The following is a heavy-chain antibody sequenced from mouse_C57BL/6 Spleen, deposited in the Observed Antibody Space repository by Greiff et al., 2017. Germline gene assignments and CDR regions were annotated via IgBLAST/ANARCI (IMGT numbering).Heavy chain of an antibody. D-gene: IGHD2-3*01. Sequence: VQLQQSGAELARPGASVKMSCKASGYTFTSYTMHWVKQRPGQGLEWIGYINPSSGYTKYNQKFKDKATLTADKSSSTAYMQLSSLTSEDSAVYYCAWLLRGYFDVWGTGTTVTVSS. CDR2: INPSSGYT. CDR1: GYTFTSYT. CDR3: AWLLRGYFDV. J-gene: IGHJ1*03. V-gene: IGHV1-4*01.